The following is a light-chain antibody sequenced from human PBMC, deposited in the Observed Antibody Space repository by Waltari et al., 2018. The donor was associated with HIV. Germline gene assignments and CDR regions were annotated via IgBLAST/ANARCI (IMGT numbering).Light chain of an antibody. CDR2: AAS. CDR1: ETINTY. CDR3: QQSHRASWT. V-gene: IGKV1-39*01. Sequence: DIQMTQSPSPLSSSVGDKVTITCRASETINTYLNWYQQKPGQAPKLLIYAASRLQSGVPSRFSGSGSGTDFTLTITGLQPEDFATYFCQQSHRASWTFGQGTKVDVK. J-gene: IGKJ1*01.